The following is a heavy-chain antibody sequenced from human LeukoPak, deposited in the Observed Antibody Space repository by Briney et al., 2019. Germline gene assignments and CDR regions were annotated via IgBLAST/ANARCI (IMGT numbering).Heavy chain of an antibody. CDR2: TYYSGNT. J-gene: IGHJ6*03. CDR3: ARERGTMVRGVIRYYYMDV. CDR1: GASISGSGHY. D-gene: IGHD3-10*01. Sequence: SETLSLTCTVSGASISGSGHYWGWIRLPPGKGLEWIGSTYYSGNTYYNTSFKSRGTISVDTSKNQLSLKVTSVTAADTAVYYCARERGTMVRGVIRYYYMDVGGKGTTVTVSS. V-gene: IGHV4-39*07.